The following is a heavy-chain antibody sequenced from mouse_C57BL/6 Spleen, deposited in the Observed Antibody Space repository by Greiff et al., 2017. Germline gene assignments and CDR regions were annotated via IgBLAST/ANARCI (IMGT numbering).Heavy chain of an antibody. V-gene: IGHV1-55*01. D-gene: IGHD1-1*01. CDR3: ARASITTVVATDFDV. Sequence: QVQLQQPGAELVKPGASVKMSCKASGYTFTSYWITWVKQRPGQGLEWIGDIYPGSGSTNYNEKFKSKATLTVATSSSTAYMQLSSLTSEDSAVYYCARASITTVVATDFDVWGTGTTVTVSS. CDR1: GYTFTSYW. CDR2: IYPGSGST. J-gene: IGHJ1*03.